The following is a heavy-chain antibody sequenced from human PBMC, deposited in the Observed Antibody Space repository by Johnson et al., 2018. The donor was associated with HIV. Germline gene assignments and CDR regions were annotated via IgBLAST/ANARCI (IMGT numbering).Heavy chain of an antibody. D-gene: IGHD6-13*01. CDR3: AKCIWGSSLIDAFDI. J-gene: IGHJ3*02. CDR1: GFTFSSYG. CDR2: MSYDGSNK. V-gene: IGHV3-33*06. Sequence: QVQLVESGGGVVQPGGSLRLSCAASGFTFSSYGMHWVRQAPGKGLEWVAGMSYDGSNKYYADSVKGRFTISRDNSKNTLYLQMNSLRAEDTAVYYCAKCIWGSSLIDAFDIWGQGTRVTVSS.